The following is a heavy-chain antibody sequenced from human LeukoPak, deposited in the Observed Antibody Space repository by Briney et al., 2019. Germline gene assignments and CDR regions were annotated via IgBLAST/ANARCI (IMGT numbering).Heavy chain of an antibody. J-gene: IGHJ4*02. CDR1: GFTFSSYG. Sequence: GGSLRLSCAASGFTFSSYGMHWVRQAPGKGLEWVAVIWYDGSNKYYADSMKGRFTISRDNSKNSLYLQMNSLRAEDTAVYYCARTRITMVRGAYVDYWGQGTLVTVSS. CDR3: ARTRITMVRGAYVDY. CDR2: IWYDGSNK. D-gene: IGHD3-10*01. V-gene: IGHV3-33*01.